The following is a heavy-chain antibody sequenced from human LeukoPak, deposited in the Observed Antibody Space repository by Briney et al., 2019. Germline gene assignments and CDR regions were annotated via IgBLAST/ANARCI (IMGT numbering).Heavy chain of an antibody. V-gene: IGHV3-23*01. CDR2: ISGSGGST. D-gene: IGHD3-22*01. CDR1: GFTLSSYA. CDR3: AKSYYYDSSGYYYRFDY. Sequence: GGSLRLSCAASGFTLSSYAMSWVRQAPGKGLEWVSAISGSGGSTYYADSVKGRFTISRDNSKNTLYLQMNSLRAEDTAVYYCAKSYYYDSSGYYYRFDYWGQGTLVTVSS. J-gene: IGHJ4*02.